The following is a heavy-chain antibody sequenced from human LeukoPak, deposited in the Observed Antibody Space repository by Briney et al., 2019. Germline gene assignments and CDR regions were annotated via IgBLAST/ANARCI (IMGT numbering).Heavy chain of an antibody. D-gene: IGHD6-19*01. CDR2: IRSKAYGGTT. V-gene: IGHV3-49*04. CDR3: TRDVGIAVAGGLYFDY. Sequence: GGSLRLSCTASGFTFGDYAMGWVRQAPGKGLEWVGFIRSKAYGGTTEYAASVKGRFTISRDDSKSIAYLQMNSLKTEDTAVYYCTRDVGIAVAGGLYFDYWGQGPMVTVSS. J-gene: IGHJ4*02. CDR1: GFTFGDYA.